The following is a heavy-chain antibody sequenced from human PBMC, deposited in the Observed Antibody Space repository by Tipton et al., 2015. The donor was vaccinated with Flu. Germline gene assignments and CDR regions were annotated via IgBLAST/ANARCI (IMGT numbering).Heavy chain of an antibody. Sequence: SLRLSCATSGFTFSQYWMNWVRQAPGKGLEWVANINHDGSEKHYVESVKGRFTISRDNAKNSLYLQMNSLRADDTALYYCARRGYDSTGYYSMDYWGQGTLVTVSS. V-gene: IGHV3-7*03. CDR1: GFTFSQYW. CDR2: INHDGSEK. CDR3: ARRGYDSTGYYSMDY. D-gene: IGHD3-22*01. J-gene: IGHJ4*02.